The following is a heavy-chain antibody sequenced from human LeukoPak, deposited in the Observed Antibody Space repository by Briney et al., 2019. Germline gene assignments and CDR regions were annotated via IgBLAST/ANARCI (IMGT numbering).Heavy chain of an antibody. CDR1: GFTFSSYA. Sequence: GGSLRLSCAASGFTFSSYAMSWVRQAPGKGLEWVSAISGSGGSTYYADSVKGRFTISRDNSKNTLYLQMNSLRAEDTAVYYCAKDLYYDGSGSYDYWGQGTLDTVSS. CDR2: ISGSGGST. D-gene: IGHD3-22*01. J-gene: IGHJ4*02. CDR3: AKDLYYDGSGSYDY. V-gene: IGHV3-23*01.